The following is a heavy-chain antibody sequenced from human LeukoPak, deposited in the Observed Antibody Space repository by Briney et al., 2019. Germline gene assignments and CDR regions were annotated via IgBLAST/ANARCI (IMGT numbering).Heavy chain of an antibody. CDR2: IWYDGSNK. CDR1: GFTFSSYG. CDR3: AEDLAAAGIFDY. J-gene: IGHJ4*02. D-gene: IGHD6-13*01. V-gene: IGHV3-33*06. Sequence: QTGGSLRLSCAASGFTFSSYGMHWVRQAPGKGLEWVAVIWYDGSNKYYADSVKGRFTISRDNSKNTLYLQMNSLRAEDTAVYYCAEDLAAAGIFDYWGQGTLVTVSS.